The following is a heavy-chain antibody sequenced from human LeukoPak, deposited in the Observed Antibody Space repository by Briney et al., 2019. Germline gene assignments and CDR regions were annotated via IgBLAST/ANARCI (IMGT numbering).Heavy chain of an antibody. Sequence: GASVKVSCKASGYTFTSYAMHWVRQAPGQRLEWMGWINAGNGNTKYPQKFQGRVTITRDTSASTAYMELSSLRSEDTAVYYCARDSAIWQQLVRGWFDPWGQGTLVTVSS. J-gene: IGHJ5*02. CDR2: INAGNGNT. D-gene: IGHD6-13*01. V-gene: IGHV1-3*01. CDR3: ARDSAIWQQLVRGWFDP. CDR1: GYTFTSYA.